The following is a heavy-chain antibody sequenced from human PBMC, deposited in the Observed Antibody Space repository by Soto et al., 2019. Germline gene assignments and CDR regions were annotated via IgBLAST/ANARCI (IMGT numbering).Heavy chain of an antibody. J-gene: IGHJ4*02. V-gene: IGHV1-3*01. CDR1: GYIFTNYA. CDR2: INAGNGAT. D-gene: IGHD6-13*01. CDR3: ARGSAAAGPYYFDY. Sequence: ASVKVSCKASGYIFTNYAMHWVRQAPGQSLEWMGWINAGNGATKYSQNFQDRVTIARDTSANTAFMELSSLTSEDTAVYYCARGSAAAGPYYFDYWAQGTMVTVSS.